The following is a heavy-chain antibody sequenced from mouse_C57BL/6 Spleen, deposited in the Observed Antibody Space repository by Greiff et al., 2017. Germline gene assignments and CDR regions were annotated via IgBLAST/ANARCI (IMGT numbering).Heavy chain of an antibody. D-gene: IGHD1-1*01. J-gene: IGHJ4*01. CDR3: ARRWGAYYGSLYYYAMDY. CDR2: INPGSGGT. V-gene: IGHV1-54*01. CDR1: GYAFTNYL. Sequence: QVQLQQSGAELVRPGTSVKVSCKASGYAFTNYLIEWVKQRPGQGLEWIGVINPGSGGTNYNEKFKGKATLTADKSSSPAYMQLSSLTSEDSSVYFCARRWGAYYGSLYYYAMDYWGQGTSVTVSS.